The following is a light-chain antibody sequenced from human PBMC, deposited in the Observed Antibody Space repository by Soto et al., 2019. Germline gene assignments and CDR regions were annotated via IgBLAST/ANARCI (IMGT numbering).Light chain of an antibody. CDR1: QNISVW. Sequence: DIQMTQSPSTLSASVGDGVNITCRASQNISVWLAWYQQRPGKAPKFLIYDASSLETGVPSRFSGSGSGTEFTLTIRSLQPDDFATYYFQQDDSSSPTFGQGTKREIK. CDR2: DAS. V-gene: IGKV1-5*01. CDR3: QQDDSSSPT. J-gene: IGKJ2*01.